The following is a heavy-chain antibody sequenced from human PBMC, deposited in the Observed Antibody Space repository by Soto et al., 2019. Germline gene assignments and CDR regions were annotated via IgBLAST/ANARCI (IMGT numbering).Heavy chain of an antibody. CDR2: IYYSGSA. CDR1: GGSISSYY. CDR3: ARNYGGNVDY. V-gene: IGHV4-59*08. J-gene: IGHJ4*02. Sequence: QVQLQESGPGLVRPSETLSLTCTVSGGSISSYYWSWIRQPPGKGLEWIGYIYYSGSANYNPSLKSRVTISVDTSKNQFSPKLSSATAADTAVYYCARNYGGNVDYWGQGTLVTVSS. D-gene: IGHD4-17*01.